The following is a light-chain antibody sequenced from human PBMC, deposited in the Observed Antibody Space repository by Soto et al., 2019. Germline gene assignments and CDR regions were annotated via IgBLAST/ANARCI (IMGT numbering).Light chain of an antibody. Sequence: IVLTQSPGTLSLSPGERATLSCRASQSFXSSYLAWYQQKPGQAPRLLTYGASSRATGIPDRLSGSGSGTDFTLTISRLEPEYFAVYYCQQYGSSTGTFGQGTKVDIK. CDR2: GAS. V-gene: IGKV3-20*01. CDR3: QQYGSSTGT. CDR1: QSFXSSY. J-gene: IGKJ1*01.